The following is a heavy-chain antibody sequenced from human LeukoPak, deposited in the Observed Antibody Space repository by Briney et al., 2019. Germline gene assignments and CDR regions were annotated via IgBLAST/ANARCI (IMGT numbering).Heavy chain of an antibody. V-gene: IGHV3-48*04. J-gene: IGHJ6*04. Sequence: GGSLRLSCAASGFTFSSYSMNWVRQAPGEGLEWVSYISSSSSSIYYADSVKGRFTISRDNAKNSLFLQMNNLRAGDTAVYYCARGRVDVWGKGTTVTVSS. CDR2: ISSSSSSI. CDR1: GFTFSSYS. CDR3: ARGRVDV.